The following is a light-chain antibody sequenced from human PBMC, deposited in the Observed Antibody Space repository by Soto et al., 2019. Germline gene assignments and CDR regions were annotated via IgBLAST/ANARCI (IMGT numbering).Light chain of an antibody. Sequence: ETVITQSPATLAVSPGERSTLSCRASQSVYISLALYQQKPGQAPRLLIYGTSTRATGIQARFSGSGSGTEFTLTISRLQSEDFAVYYGQQYNHWPPWAFGQGPQVDIK. CDR3: QQYNHWPPWA. J-gene: IGKJ1*01. V-gene: IGKV3-15*01. CDR2: GTS. CDR1: QSVYIS.